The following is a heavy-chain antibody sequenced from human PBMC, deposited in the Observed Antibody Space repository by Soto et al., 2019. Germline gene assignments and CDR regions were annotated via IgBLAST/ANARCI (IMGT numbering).Heavy chain of an antibody. J-gene: IGHJ4*02. D-gene: IGHD2-15*01. CDR2: ISSSSSYI. CDR3: ERDNKDSGGRDQASDY. V-gene: IGHV3-21*01. Sequence: EVQLVESGGGLVKPGGSLRLSCAASGFTFSSYSMNWVRQAPGKGLEWVSSISSSSSYIYYADLVKGRFTSYRDNAKNALYLQKNRLRTQDTADYYCERDNKDSGGRDQASDYWGQGTLVTVSS. CDR1: GFTFSSYS.